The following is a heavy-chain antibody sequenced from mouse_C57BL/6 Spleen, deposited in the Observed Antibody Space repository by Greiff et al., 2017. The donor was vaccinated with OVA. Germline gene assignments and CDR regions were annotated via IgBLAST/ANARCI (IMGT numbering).Heavy chain of an antibody. J-gene: IGHJ1*03. CDR1: GYTFTEYT. V-gene: IGHV1-62-2*01. D-gene: IGHD1-1*01. CDR3: ARHEDEDYYGSRYFDV. Sequence: VQLQQSGAELVKPGASVQLSCKASGYTFTEYTIHWVKQRSGQGLEWIGWFYPGSGSIKYNEKFKDKATLTADKSSSTVYMELSRLTSEDSAVYFCARHEDEDYYGSRYFDVWGTGTTVTVSS. CDR2: FYPGSGSI.